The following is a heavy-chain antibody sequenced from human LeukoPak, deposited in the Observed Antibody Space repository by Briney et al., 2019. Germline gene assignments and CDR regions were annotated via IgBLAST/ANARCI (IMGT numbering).Heavy chain of an antibody. CDR3: ARDRGCSSTSCLNLFDP. J-gene: IGHJ5*02. CDR2: IIPIFGTE. D-gene: IGHD2-2*01. V-gene: IGHV1-69*13. Sequence: VASVKVSCKASGGTFSSYAISWVRQAPGQGLEWMGGIIPIFGTENYAQKFQGRVTITADESTSTAYMELSSLRSEDTAVYYCARDRGCSSTSCLNLFDPWGQGTLVTVSS. CDR1: GGTFSSYA.